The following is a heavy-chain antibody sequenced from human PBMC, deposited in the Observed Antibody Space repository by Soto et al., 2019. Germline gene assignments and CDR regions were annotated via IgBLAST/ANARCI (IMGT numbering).Heavy chain of an antibody. CDR2: IYYSGST. J-gene: IGHJ4*02. CDR1: GGSISSSSYY. CDR3: ATLWFGEGNY. Sequence: QLQLQESGPGLVKPSETLSLTCTVSGGSISSSSYYLGWIRQPPGKGLEWLGSIYYSGSTYYNPSLKSRVTLSVDTSKNQFSLKLRSVTAADTAVYYCATLWFGEGNYWGQGTLVTVSS. V-gene: IGHV4-39*01. D-gene: IGHD3-10*01.